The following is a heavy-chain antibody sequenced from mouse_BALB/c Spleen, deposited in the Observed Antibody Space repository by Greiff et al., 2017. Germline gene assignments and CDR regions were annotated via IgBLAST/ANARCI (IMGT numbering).Heavy chain of an antibody. CDR2: IDPENGDT. CDR3: VAGPRYFES. J-gene: IGHJ2*01. CDR1: GFNIKDYY. D-gene: IGHD1-1*01. Sequence: VQLQQSGAELVRSGASVKLSCTASGFNIKDYYMHWVKQRPEQGLEWIGWIDPENGDTEYAPKFQGKATMTADTSSNTAYLQLSSLTSEDTAVYYSVAGPRYFESWGAGTPLT. V-gene: IGHV14-4*02.